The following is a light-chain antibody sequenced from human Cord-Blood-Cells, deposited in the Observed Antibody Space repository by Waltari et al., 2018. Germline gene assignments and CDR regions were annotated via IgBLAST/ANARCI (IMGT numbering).Light chain of an antibody. Sequence: SYELTQPPSVSVSPGQTASITCSGDKLGDKYACWYQQKPGQSPVLVIYQDSKRPSGIPGRFSVSNSGNTATLTISGTQAMDEADYYCQAWDSSVVFGGGTKLTVL. V-gene: IGLV3-1*01. CDR1: KLGDKY. CDR2: QDS. CDR3: QAWDSSVV. J-gene: IGLJ2*01.